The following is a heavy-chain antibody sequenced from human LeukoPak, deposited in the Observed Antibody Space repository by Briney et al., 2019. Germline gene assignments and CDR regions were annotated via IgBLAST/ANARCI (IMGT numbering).Heavy chain of an antibody. CDR1: GGSISTFY. Sequence: SETLSLTCTVSGGSISTFYWSWLRQPPGKGLEWIGYIYYSGSTNYNPSPKSRVTISVDTSKNQFSLRLSSVTSSDTAVYYCARYGPEGTVPDGLDVWGQGTTVTVSS. D-gene: IGHD4-17*01. J-gene: IGHJ6*02. V-gene: IGHV4-59*12. CDR2: IYYSGST. CDR3: ARYGPEGTVPDGLDV.